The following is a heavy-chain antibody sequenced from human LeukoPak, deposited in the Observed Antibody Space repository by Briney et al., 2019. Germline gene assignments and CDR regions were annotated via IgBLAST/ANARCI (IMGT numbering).Heavy chain of an antibody. V-gene: IGHV3-30*18. J-gene: IGHJ4*02. CDR2: ISYDGSNK. Sequence: GGSLRLSCAASGSTFSTYGMHWVRQAPGKGLEWVGVISYDGSNKYYADSVKGRFTISRDNSKNTLYLQMNSLRAEDTAVYYCAKDRYYYDSSGLLDYWGQGTLVTVSS. CDR3: AKDRYYYDSSGLLDY. D-gene: IGHD3-22*01. CDR1: GSTFSTYG.